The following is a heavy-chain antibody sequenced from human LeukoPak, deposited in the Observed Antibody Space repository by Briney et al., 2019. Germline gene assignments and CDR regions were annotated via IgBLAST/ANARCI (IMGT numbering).Heavy chain of an antibody. CDR2: TYYRSKWYN. Sequence: SQTLSLTRALSGDSVSSNSAAWNWIRQSPSRGLEWLGRTYYRSKWYNDYAVSVKSRITITPDTTKNQFSLQLNSVTPEDTAVYYCARDSGWYQTYDVDYWGQGTLVTVSS. J-gene: IGHJ4*02. CDR1: GDSVSSNSAA. V-gene: IGHV6-1*01. CDR3: ARDSGWYQTYDVDY. D-gene: IGHD6-19*01.